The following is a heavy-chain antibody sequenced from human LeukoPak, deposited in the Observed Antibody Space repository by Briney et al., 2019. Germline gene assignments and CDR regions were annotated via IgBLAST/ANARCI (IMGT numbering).Heavy chain of an antibody. V-gene: IGHV4-59*08. CDR3: ARHSETYYDFWSGYSYYFDY. J-gene: IGHJ4*02. CDR2: IYYSGST. CDR1: GGSLSSYY. D-gene: IGHD3-3*01. Sequence: SETLSLTCTVSGGSLSSYYWSWIRQPPGKGLEWIGYIYYSGSTNYNPSLKSRVTISVDTSKNQFSLKLSSVTAADTAVYYCARHSETYYDFWSGYSYYFDYWGQGTLVTVSS.